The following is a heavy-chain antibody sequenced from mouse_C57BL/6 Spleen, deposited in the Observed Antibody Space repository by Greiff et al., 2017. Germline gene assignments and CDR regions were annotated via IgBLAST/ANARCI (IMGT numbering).Heavy chain of an antibody. J-gene: IGHJ2*01. Sequence: VQLQQPGAELVKPGASVKLSCKASGYTFTSYWMHWVKQRPGPGLEWIGMIHPNSGSTNYNEKFKSKATLTVDKSSSTAYMQLSSLTSEDSAVYYCARGGGGRNFDYWGQGTTLTVSS. V-gene: IGHV1-64*01. CDR3: ARGGGGRNFDY. CDR1: GYTFTSYW. D-gene: IGHD3-3*01. CDR2: IHPNSGST.